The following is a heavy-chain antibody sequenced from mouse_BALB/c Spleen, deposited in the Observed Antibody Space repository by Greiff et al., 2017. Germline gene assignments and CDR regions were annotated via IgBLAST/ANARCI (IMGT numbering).Heavy chain of an antibody. J-gene: IGHJ3*01. CDR1: GFSLTSYG. V-gene: IGHV2-9*02. CDR3: ARDYYGIGFAY. Sequence: VQLKESGPDLVAPSQSLSITCTVSGFSLTSYGVHWVRQPPGKGLEWLVVIWAGGSTNYNSALMSRLSISKDNSKSQVFLKMNSLQTDDTAMYYCARDYYGIGFAYWGQGTLVTVSA. D-gene: IGHD1-1*01. CDR2: IWAGGST.